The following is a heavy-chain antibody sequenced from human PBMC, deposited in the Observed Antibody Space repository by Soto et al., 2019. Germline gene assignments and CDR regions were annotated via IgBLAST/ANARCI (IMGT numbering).Heavy chain of an antibody. CDR1: GYTFTSYG. CDR2: ISAYNGNT. V-gene: IGHV1-18*01. Sequence: ASVKVSCKASGYTFTSYGISWVRQAPGQGLEWMGWISAYNGNTNYAQKLQGRVTMTTDTSTSTAYMELRSLRSDDTVVYYCARLRGGWLADYYYYYGMDVWGQGTTVTVSS. J-gene: IGHJ6*02. CDR3: ARLRGGWLADYYYYYGMDV. D-gene: IGHD6-19*01.